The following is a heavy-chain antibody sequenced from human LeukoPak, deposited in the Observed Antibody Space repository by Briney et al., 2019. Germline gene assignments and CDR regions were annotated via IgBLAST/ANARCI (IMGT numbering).Heavy chain of an antibody. Sequence: GGSLRLSCAASAFTFSNYGMSWVRQAPGKGLEWVSSISGSGSSRYYADSVRGRVTISRDNAKNTLYLQMNSLRAEDTAVYYCAKDGGYSGSYYSEYWGQGTLVTVSS. D-gene: IGHD1-26*01. V-gene: IGHV3-23*01. J-gene: IGHJ4*02. CDR3: AKDGGYSGSYYSEY. CDR2: ISGSGSSR. CDR1: AFTFSNYG.